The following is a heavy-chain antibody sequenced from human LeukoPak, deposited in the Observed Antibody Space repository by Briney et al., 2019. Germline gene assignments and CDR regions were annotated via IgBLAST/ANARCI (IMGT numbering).Heavy chain of an antibody. J-gene: IGHJ4*02. D-gene: IGHD2/OR15-2a*01. CDR3: ARAREYLAIDY. CDR1: GFTVSSNY. Sequence: GGSLRLSCAASGFTVSSNYMNWVRQAPGKGLEWVSVLYSAGNTFYADSVKGRFTISRDNSKNRLYLQMNSLRPEDTAVYYCARAREYLAIDYWGQGTLVTVSS. V-gene: IGHV3-66*02. CDR2: LYSAGNT.